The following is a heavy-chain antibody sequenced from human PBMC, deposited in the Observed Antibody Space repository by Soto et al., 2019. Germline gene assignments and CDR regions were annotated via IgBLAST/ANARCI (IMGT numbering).Heavy chain of an antibody. CDR1: GDTFSNYA. D-gene: IGHD5-12*01. J-gene: IGHJ6*02. CDR2: IIPKCGKP. Sequence: QEQPAQSGPEVKEPGSSARVSCTASGDTFSNYAINWVRHAPGHGLAWEGGIIPKCGKPRYTQKFRARVFITADKSTSTAYMELHSLRSDDTAVYYCARSEYSSLAVFSYYGMDAWCHGTMVYGS. V-gene: IGHV1-69*06. CDR3: ARSEYSSLAVFSYYGMDA.